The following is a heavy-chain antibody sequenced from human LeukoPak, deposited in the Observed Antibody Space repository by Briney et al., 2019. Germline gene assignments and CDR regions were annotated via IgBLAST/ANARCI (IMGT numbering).Heavy chain of an antibody. V-gene: IGHV3-7*01. D-gene: IGHD6-19*01. CDR1: GFTFSSYA. CDR2: IKQDGSEK. Sequence: GGSLRLSCAASGFTFSSYAMHWVRQAPGKGLEWVANIKQDGSEKYYVYSVEGRFTISRDNARNSLSLQMNSLRAEDTAVYYCARSIGWYPAYWGQGTLVTVSS. CDR3: ARSIGWYPAY. J-gene: IGHJ4*02.